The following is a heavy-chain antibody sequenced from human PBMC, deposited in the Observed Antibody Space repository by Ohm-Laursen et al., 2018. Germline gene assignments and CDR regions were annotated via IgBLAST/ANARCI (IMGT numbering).Heavy chain of an antibody. Sequence: SLRLSCTASGFSVSSYDMNWVRQAPGKGLEWVSYISSSGSTIYYADSVKGRFTISRDNTKNSLYLQMNSLRAEDTAVYYCARESIAAVGYWGQGTLVTVSS. CDR2: ISSSGSTI. CDR3: ARESIAAVGY. CDR1: GFSVSSYD. J-gene: IGHJ4*02. D-gene: IGHD6-13*01. V-gene: IGHV3-48*03.